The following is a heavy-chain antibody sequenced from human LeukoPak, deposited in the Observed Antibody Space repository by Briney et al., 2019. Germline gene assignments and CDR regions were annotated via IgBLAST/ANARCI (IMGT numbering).Heavy chain of an antibody. D-gene: IGHD3-10*01. CDR1: GGSISSYY. Sequence: KPSETQSLTCTVSGGSISSYYWSWIRQPPGKGLEWIGYIYYSGSTNYNPSLKSRVTISVDTSKKQFSLKLSSVTAADTAVYYCARHWLDSGTPDRFDYCGQGTLVTVSS. CDR3: ARHWLDSGTPDRFDY. CDR2: IYYSGST. J-gene: IGHJ4*02. V-gene: IGHV4-59*08.